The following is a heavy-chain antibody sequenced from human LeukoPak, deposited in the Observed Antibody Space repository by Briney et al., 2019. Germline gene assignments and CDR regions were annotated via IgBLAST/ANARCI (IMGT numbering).Heavy chain of an antibody. V-gene: IGHV3-23*01. CDR1: GFTFSSYA. CDR3: AKGAAWGAVEYQLLYSLYYYYYGMDV. Sequence: PGGSLRLSCAASGFTFSSYAMSWVRQAPGKGLEWVSAISGSSGSTYYADSVKGRFTISRDNSKNTLYLQMNSLRAEDTAVYYCAKGAAWGAVEYQLLYSLYYYYYGMDVWGQGTTVTVSS. CDR2: ISGSSGST. D-gene: IGHD2-2*02. J-gene: IGHJ6*02.